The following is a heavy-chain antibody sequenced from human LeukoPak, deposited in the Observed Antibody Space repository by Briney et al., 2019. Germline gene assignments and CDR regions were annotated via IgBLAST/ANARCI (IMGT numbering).Heavy chain of an antibody. CDR3: ARGCSSTSCYAYYYYYGMDV. Sequence: GGSLRLSCAASGFTVSSNYMSWVRQAPGKGLEWVSVIYSGGSTYYADSVKGRFTISRDNSKNTLYLQMNSLRAEDTAVYYCARGCSSTSCYAYYYYYGMDVWGQGTTVTVS. CDR2: IYSGGST. V-gene: IGHV3-66*01. D-gene: IGHD2-2*01. J-gene: IGHJ6*02. CDR1: GFTVSSNY.